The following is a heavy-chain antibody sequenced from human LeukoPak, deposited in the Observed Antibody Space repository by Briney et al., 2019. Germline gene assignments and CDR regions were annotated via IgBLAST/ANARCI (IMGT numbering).Heavy chain of an antibody. CDR3: ASSNGDYYFDY. CDR1: GFTFSSYG. CDR2: IWYDGSNK. J-gene: IGHJ4*02. Sequence: GGSLRLSCAASGFTFSSYGVHWVRQAPGKGLEWVAVIWYDGSNKYYADSVKGRFTISGDNSKNTLYLQMNSLRAEDTAVYYCASSNGDYYFDYWGQGTLVTVSS. D-gene: IGHD4-17*01. V-gene: IGHV3-33*01.